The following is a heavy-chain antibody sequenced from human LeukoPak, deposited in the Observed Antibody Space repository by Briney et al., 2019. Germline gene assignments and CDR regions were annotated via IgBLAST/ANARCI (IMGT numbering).Heavy chain of an antibody. J-gene: IGHJ6*02. CDR1: VGTFSNYH. V-gene: IGHV4-4*07. CDR2: IYTSGNT. D-gene: IGHD1-14*01. Sequence: SETLSLTCTGTVGTFSNYHWSWIRQPAGKGLEWIGRIYTSGNTIYNPSVNSRVTMSVYMSINQFPLELTSVSDAETAVYDCARQPPQYYGMDVWGQATPVTVSS. CDR3: ARQPPQYYGMDV.